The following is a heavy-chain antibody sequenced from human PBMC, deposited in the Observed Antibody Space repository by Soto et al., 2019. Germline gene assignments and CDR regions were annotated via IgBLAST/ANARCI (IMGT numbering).Heavy chain of an antibody. CDR3: ARVVPGAEDWFGP. D-gene: IGHD2-2*01. CDR2: ISLYSDGT. V-gene: IGHV1-18*01. J-gene: IGHJ5*02. CDR1: GYTFSNYG. Sequence: XSVKVSCKTSGYTFSNYGITWVRQAPGQPLEWLGWISLYSDGTNYAQKFQGRVSMTTDTYTTTAYMELRSLRSDDTAVYYCARVVPGAEDWFGPWGQGNLVTVSS.